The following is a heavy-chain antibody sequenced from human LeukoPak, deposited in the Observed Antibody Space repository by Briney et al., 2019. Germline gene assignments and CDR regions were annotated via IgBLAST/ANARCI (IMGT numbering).Heavy chain of an antibody. CDR1: GYTFTGYY. D-gene: IGHD3-22*01. Sequence: ASVKVSCKASGYTFTGYYMHWVRRAPGQGLEWMGRINPNSGGTNYAQKFQGRVTMTRDTSISTAYMELSRLRSDDTAVYYCSTWNYYDSGGFIDYWGQGTLVTVSS. J-gene: IGHJ4*02. V-gene: IGHV1-2*06. CDR2: INPNSGGT. CDR3: STWNYYDSGGFIDY.